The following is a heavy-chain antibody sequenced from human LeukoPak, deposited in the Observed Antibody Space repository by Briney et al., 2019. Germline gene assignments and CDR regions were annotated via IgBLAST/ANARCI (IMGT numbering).Heavy chain of an antibody. CDR3: ARGVVAAAYYFDY. J-gene: IGHJ4*02. CDR2: INTNTGNP. CDR1: ENTFTSYA. Sequence: GASVKVSCKASENTFTSYAMNWVRQAPGQGLEWMGWINTNTGNPTYAQGFTGRFVFSLDTSVSTAYLQISSLKAEDTAVYYCARGVVAAAYYFDYWGQGTLVTVSS. D-gene: IGHD6-13*01. V-gene: IGHV7-4-1*02.